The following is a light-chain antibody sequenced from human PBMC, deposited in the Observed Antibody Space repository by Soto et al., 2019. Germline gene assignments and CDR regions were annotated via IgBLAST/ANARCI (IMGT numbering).Light chain of an antibody. CDR3: QQYYSYPIT. V-gene: IGKV1-39*01. J-gene: IGKJ5*01. CDR2: AAS. Sequence: DIQMTQSPSSLSASVGDRVTITCRASQSISSYLNWYQQKPGKAPKLLIYAASTLQSGVPSRFSGSGSGTDFTLTISCLQSEDFATYYCQQYYSYPITFGQGTRVEI. CDR1: QSISSY.